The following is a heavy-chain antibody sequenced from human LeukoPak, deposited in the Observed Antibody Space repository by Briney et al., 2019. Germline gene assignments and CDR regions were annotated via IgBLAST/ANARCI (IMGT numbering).Heavy chain of an antibody. Sequence: TGGSLRLSCAASGFTFSNYPMNWVRQAPGKGLEWVSVISSGGSTSYADSVKGRCTISRDNSKNTEYLQMNSLRAEDTAIYYCARDWGYWGQGILVTVSS. J-gene: IGHJ4*02. D-gene: IGHD7-27*01. CDR3: ARDWGY. CDR1: GFTFSNYP. CDR2: ISSGGST. V-gene: IGHV3-23*01.